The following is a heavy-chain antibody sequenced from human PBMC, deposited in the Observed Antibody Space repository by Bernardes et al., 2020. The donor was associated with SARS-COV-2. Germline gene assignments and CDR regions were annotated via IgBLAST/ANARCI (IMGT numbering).Heavy chain of an antibody. J-gene: IGHJ5*02. CDR3: ASHRSLSASGSYYNWFDP. Sequence: SETLSLTCTVSGGSISSVNYYWSWIRQHPGKGLEWIGYISYSGSTYYNPSLKSRVTISVDTSKNQFSLKVTSVTAADTAVYYCASHRSLSASGSYYNWFDPWGQGTLVTVSS. CDR2: ISYSGST. CDR1: GGSISSVNYY. V-gene: IGHV4-31*03. D-gene: IGHD3-10*01.